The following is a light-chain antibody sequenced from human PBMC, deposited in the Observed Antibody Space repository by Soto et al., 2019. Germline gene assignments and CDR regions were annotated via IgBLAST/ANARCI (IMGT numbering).Light chain of an antibody. CDR2: GAS. CDR3: QQYGSLPT. CDR1: QSVSNNY. V-gene: IGKV3-20*01. J-gene: IGKJ4*01. Sequence: IRLTQSPSTMSLSPGERATLSCRASQSVSNNYLAWYQQKPGQAPRLLIYGASNRATGIPDRFSGSGSGTDFTLTISRLEPEDFAVYYCQQYGSLPTFGGGTKVDI.